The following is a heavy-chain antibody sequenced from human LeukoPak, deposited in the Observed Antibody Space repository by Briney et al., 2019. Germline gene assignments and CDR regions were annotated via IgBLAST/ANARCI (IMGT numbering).Heavy chain of an antibody. CDR1: GFTFSSYG. CDR3: AKLDGTITDY. J-gene: IGHJ4*02. D-gene: IGHD5-12*01. V-gene: IGHV3-30*02. Sequence: GGSLRLSCAAPGFTFSSYGMHWVRQAPGKGLVWVAFIRYDGSNKYYADSVKGRFTISRDNSKNTLYLQMNSLRAEDTAVYYCAKLDGTITDYWGQGTLVTVSS. CDR2: IRYDGSNK.